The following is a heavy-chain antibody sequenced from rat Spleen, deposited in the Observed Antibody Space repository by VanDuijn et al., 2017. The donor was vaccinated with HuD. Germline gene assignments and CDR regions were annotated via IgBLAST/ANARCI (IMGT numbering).Heavy chain of an antibody. CDR3: VKGGYYYFDY. J-gene: IGHJ2*01. Sequence: EVKLVESGGGLVQPGRSMKLSCAASGFTFTNYYMAWVRQAPTKGLEWVVSISTGGGNTYYPDSVKGRFTISRDNAENTIYLVMNSLRSEDTATYYCVKGGYYYFDYWGQGVMVTVSS. CDR1: GFTFTNYY. V-gene: IGHV5-25*01. CDR2: ISTGGGNT. D-gene: IGHD2-5*01.